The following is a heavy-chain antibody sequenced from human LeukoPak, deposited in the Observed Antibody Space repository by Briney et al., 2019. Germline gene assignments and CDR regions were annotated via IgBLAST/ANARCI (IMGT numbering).Heavy chain of an antibody. CDR3: AKVGTTWIQLWSQYYFDY. V-gene: IGHV3-23*01. J-gene: IGHJ4*02. D-gene: IGHD5-18*01. CDR1: GFTFSSYA. Sequence: GGSLRLSCAASGFTFSSYAMSWVRQAPGKGLEWVSAISGSGGSTYYADSVKGRFTISRDNSKNTLYLQMNSLRAEDTAVYYCAKVGTTWIQLWSQYYFDYWGQGTLVTVSS. CDR2: ISGSGGST.